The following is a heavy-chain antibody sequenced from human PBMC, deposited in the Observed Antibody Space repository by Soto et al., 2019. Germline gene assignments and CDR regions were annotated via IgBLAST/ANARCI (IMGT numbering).Heavy chain of an antibody. CDR2: VKQDGGEK. J-gene: IGHJ4*02. CDR3: ASGGGWSFDH. D-gene: IGHD6-19*01. Sequence: PGGSLRLSCSASGFNFNQYWMSWVRQAPGKGLEWVANVKQDGGEKNYVEYVRGRFTISRDNTKNSLYLQMDSLRVEDTALYYCASGGGWSFDHWGQGTLVTVSS. CDR1: GFNFNQYW. V-gene: IGHV3-7*01.